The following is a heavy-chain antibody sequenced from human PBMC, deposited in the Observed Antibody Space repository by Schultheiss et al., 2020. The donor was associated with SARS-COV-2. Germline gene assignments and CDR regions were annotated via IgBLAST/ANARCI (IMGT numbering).Heavy chain of an antibody. Sequence: SVKVSCKASGGTFSSYAISWVRQAPGQGLEWMGGIIPIFGTANYAQKFQGRVTITRDTSASTAYMELSSLRSEDTAVYYCARGIAVAYYYYGMDVWGQGTTVTVSS. V-gene: IGHV1-69*05. CDR2: IIPIFGTA. CDR1: GGTFSSYA. J-gene: IGHJ6*02. CDR3: ARGIAVAYYYYGMDV. D-gene: IGHD6-19*01.